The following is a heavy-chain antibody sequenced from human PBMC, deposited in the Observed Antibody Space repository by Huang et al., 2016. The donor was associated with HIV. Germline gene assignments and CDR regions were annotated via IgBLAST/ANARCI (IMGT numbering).Heavy chain of an antibody. V-gene: IGHV1-18*01. CDR3: ARDPKYHRIGYYRQRRGIDV. CDR2: VSAFNGDT. Sequence: QAQLMQSGPEVKKPGASVKVSCKTSGYSFTDYGLTWVRQAPGEGPAWVGWVSAFNGDTEIAQRLQCRVTLTTDTSTSMAYMELRSLRFDDTAVYFCARDPKYHRIGYYRQRRGIDVWGQGTMVSVSS. J-gene: IGHJ3*01. D-gene: IGHD3-22*01. CDR1: GYSFTDYG.